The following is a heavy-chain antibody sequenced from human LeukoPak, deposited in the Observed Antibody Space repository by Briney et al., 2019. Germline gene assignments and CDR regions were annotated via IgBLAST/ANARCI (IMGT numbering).Heavy chain of an antibody. CDR3: ARGWAHTAVGTLPFDY. CDR2: TYYRSKGDN. J-gene: IGHJ4*02. CDR1: GDSVSNNRTS. Sequence: SQTLSLTCAISGDSVSNNRTSWNWIRQSPSRGLEWLGRTYYRSKGDNDFAVSVKSRITINPDTSKNQFSLQLNSVTPEDTAVYYCARGWAHTAVGTLPFDYWGQGTLVTVSS. V-gene: IGHV6-1*01. D-gene: IGHD6-13*01.